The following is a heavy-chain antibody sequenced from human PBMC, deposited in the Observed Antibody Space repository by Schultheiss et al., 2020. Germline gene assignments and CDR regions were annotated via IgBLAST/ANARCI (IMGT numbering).Heavy chain of an antibody. V-gene: IGHV1-18*01. J-gene: IGHJ4*02. D-gene: IGHD6-19*01. CDR1: GYTFTSYG. CDR2: INTYTGDT. Sequence: ASVQVSVKASGYTFTSYGISWVRQAPGQGLEWMGWINTYTGDTISAQKVQGRVTMTTDTSTSTAYMELRSLRSDDTAVYYCARDYYHSQWLVHSYFDHWGQGTLVTVSS. CDR3: ARDYYHSQWLVHSYFDH.